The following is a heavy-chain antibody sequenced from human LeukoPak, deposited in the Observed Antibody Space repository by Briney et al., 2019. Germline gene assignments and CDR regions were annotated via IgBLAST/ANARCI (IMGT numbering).Heavy chain of an antibody. Sequence: GGSLRLSCAASGFAFSSHWMSWVRQAPGGGLEGVANIRENGTDKYYGYSVEGRFTISRDNAKNSLYLQMNSLRAEDTAVYYCARDQHYDILTGYTGWYFDLWGRGTLVTVSS. CDR2: IRENGTDK. D-gene: IGHD3-9*01. CDR3: ARDQHYDILTGYTGWYFDL. J-gene: IGHJ2*01. CDR1: GFAFSSHW. V-gene: IGHV3-7*01.